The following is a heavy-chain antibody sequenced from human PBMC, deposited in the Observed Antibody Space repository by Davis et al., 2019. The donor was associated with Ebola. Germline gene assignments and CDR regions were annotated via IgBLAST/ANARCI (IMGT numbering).Heavy chain of an antibody. J-gene: IGHJ4*02. D-gene: IGHD4-23*01. CDR1: GYKFTDYW. Sequence: GGSLRLSCKGSGYKFTDYWITWVRQMPGKGLEWMGRIDPSDSYTNYSPSFQGHVTISADKSLSTAYLQWRSLKASDTAMYYCARHGPHFYGGNNDYWGQGTLVTVSS. V-gene: IGHV5-10-1*01. CDR2: IDPSDSYT. CDR3: ARHGPHFYGGNNDY.